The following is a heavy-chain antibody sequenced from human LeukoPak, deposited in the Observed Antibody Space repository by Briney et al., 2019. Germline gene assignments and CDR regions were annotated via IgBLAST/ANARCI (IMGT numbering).Heavy chain of an antibody. Sequence: PSHTLSLTCTVSGGSISSGGYYWSWIPQHPGKGLEWIGYIYYCGSTYYNPSLKSRVTISEDTSKNQFSLKLSSVTAADTAVYYCARVPDYSYYYDSSGHFVYWGQGTLVTVSS. CDR3: ARVPDYSYYYDSSGHFVY. V-gene: IGHV4-31*03. J-gene: IGHJ4*02. D-gene: IGHD3-22*01. CDR1: GGSISSGGYY. CDR2: IYYCGST.